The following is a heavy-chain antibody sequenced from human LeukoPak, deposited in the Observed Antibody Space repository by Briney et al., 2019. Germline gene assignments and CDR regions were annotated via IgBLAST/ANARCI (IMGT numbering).Heavy chain of an antibody. CDR1: GGSFSGYY. J-gene: IGHJ4*02. CDR3: ARVEKGRDGYRPNCGFDY. Sequence: SETLSLTCAVYGGSFSGYYWSWIRQPPGKGLEWIGEINHSGSTNYNPPLKSRVTISVDTSKNQFSLKLSSVTAAGTAVYYCARVEKGRDGYRPNCGFDYWGQGTLVTVSS. CDR2: INHSGST. V-gene: IGHV4-34*01. D-gene: IGHD5-24*01.